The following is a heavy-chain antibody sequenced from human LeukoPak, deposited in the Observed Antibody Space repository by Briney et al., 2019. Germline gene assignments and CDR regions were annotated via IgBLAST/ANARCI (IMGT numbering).Heavy chain of an antibody. CDR2: IIPILGIA. V-gene: IGHV1-69*04. Sequence: SVKVSCKASGGTFSSYAISWVRQAPGQGLEWMGRIIPILGIANYAQKFQGSVTITADKSTSTAYMELSSLRSEDTAVYYCASSYYYDSSGYPPGFDYWGQGTLVTVSS. CDR1: GGTFSSYA. CDR3: ASSYYYDSSGYPPGFDY. J-gene: IGHJ4*02. D-gene: IGHD3-22*01.